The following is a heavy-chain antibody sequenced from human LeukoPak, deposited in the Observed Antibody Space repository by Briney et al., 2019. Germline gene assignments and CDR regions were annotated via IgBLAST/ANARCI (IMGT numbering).Heavy chain of an antibody. CDR2: ISSTGSYI. V-gene: IGHV3-21*01. J-gene: IGHJ6*03. CDR3: ARVVTVAWSERRPGYFYMDV. Sequence: SGGSLRLSCAASGFTFSSYWMSWVRQAPGKGLEWVASISSTGSYIYYADSGKGRFTISRDNAKKSLYLQMNSLRAEDTAVYYCARVVTVAWSERRPGYFYMDVWGKGTTVTVSS. D-gene: IGHD1-1*01. CDR1: GFTFSSYW.